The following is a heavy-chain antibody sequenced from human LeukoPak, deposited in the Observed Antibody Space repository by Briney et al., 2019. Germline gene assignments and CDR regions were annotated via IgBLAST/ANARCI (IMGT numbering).Heavy chain of an antibody. CDR2: INPSSGST. Sequence: ASVKDSCQASGYTFSSYMHWVRQDPGQGLEWMGIINPSSGSTSYAQKFQDRVTMTRVTSTSTLYMELSSLRSGDTAVYYCARGNYGKATDIWGQGKVITVSS. CDR3: ARGNYGKATDI. CDR1: GYTFSSY. V-gene: IGHV1-46*01. D-gene: IGHD4-11*01. J-gene: IGHJ3*02.